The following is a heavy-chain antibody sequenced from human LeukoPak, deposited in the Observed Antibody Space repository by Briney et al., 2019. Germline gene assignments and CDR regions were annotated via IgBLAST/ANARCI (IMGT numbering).Heavy chain of an antibody. J-gene: IGHJ5*01. CDR2: IYPGDSDT. CDR1: GYSFISYW. CDR3: ARRTYDVLTGTPSSIRKNWFDS. V-gene: IGHV5-51*01. D-gene: IGHD3/OR15-3a*01. Sequence: GESLKISCKGSGYSFISYWIGWVRQTPGKGLEWMGIIYPGDSDTRYSPSFQGQVTISADKSISTAYLQWSSLKASDTAMYYCARRTYDVLTGTPSSIRKNWFDSWGQGTLVTVSS.